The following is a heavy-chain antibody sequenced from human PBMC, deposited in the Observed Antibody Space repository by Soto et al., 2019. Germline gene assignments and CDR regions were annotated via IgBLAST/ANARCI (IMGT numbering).Heavy chain of an antibody. CDR2: INHSGST. V-gene: IGHV4-34*01. Sequence: QVQLQQWGAGLLKPSETLSLTCAVYGGSFSGYYWSWIRQPPGKGLEWIGEINHSGSTNYNPSLKIRVTISVDTSKNQFSLKLSSVTAADTAVYYCARGPGSSGYRWKPFDYWGQGTLVTVSS. D-gene: IGHD3-22*01. CDR3: ARGPGSSGYRWKPFDY. J-gene: IGHJ4*02. CDR1: GGSFSGYY.